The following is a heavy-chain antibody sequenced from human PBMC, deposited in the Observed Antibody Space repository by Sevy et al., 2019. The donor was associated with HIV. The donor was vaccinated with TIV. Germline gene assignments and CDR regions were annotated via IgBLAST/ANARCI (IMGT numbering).Heavy chain of an antibody. CDR3: ARAYAHYGDSIGFYYGMDV. D-gene: IGHD4-17*01. V-gene: IGHV3-74*01. Sequence: GGSLRLSCAASGFTFSSYWMHWVRQAPGKGLLWVSLINGDGGSANYADSVKGRFIISRDNAKNTLYLLMNSLRAEDTAMYYCARAYAHYGDSIGFYYGMDVWGQGITVTVSS. CDR2: INGDGGSA. CDR1: GFTFSSYW. J-gene: IGHJ6*02.